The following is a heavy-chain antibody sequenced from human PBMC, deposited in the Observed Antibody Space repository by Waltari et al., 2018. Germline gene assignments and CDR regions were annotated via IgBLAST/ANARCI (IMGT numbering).Heavy chain of an antibody. CDR2: IYYSGST. CDR3: ARDQIDLSRSGGSREYFYYYYYGMDV. V-gene: IGHV4-59*01. CDR1: GGSISSYY. J-gene: IGHJ6*02. D-gene: IGHD2-15*01. Sequence: QVQLQESGPGLVKPSETLSLTCTVSGGSISSYYWSWIRQPPGKGLEWIGYIYYSGSTNYNPTLNRRVTISVETSKNQFSRKLSSGTAADTAVYYCARDQIDLSRSGGSREYFYYYYYGMDVWGQGTTVTVSS.